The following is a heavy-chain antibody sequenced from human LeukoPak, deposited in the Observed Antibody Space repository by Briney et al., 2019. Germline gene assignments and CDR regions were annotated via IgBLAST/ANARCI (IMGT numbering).Heavy chain of an antibody. J-gene: IGHJ5*02. V-gene: IGHV4-31*03. CDR3: ARDLRGNWFDP. CDR1: GGSISSGGYY. Sequence: SETLSLTCTVSGGSISSGGYYWSWIRQHPGKGLGWIGYIYYSGGTYYNPSLKSRVTISVDTSKNQFSLKLSSVTAADTAVYYCARDLRGNWFDPWGQGTLVTVSS. CDR2: IYYSGGT.